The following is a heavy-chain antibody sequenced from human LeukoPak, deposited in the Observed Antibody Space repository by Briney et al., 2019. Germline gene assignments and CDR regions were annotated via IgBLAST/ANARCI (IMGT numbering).Heavy chain of an antibody. V-gene: IGHV4-59*01. CDR1: GGSISSYY. D-gene: IGHD3-22*01. CDR3: ASSGYDSCVVDY. J-gene: IGHJ4*02. CDR2: IYYSGST. Sequence: SETLSLTCTVSGGSISSYYWSWIRQPPGKGLEWIGYIYYSGSTNYNPSLKSRVTISVDTSKNQFSLKLSSVTAADTAVYYCASSGYDSCVVDYWGQGTLVTVSS.